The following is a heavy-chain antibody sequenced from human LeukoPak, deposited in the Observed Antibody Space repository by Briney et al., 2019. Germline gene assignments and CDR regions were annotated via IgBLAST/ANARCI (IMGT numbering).Heavy chain of an antibody. Sequence: SETLSLTCTVSGGSISSSSYYWGCIRQPPGKGLEWIGSIYYSGSTYYNPSLKSRVTISVDTSKNQFSLKLSSVTAAGTAVYYCASQSLTVTTGWFDPWGQGTLVTVSS. D-gene: IGHD1-7*01. CDR2: IYYSGST. CDR1: GGSISSSSYY. V-gene: IGHV4-39*01. J-gene: IGHJ5*02. CDR3: ASQSLTVTTGWFDP.